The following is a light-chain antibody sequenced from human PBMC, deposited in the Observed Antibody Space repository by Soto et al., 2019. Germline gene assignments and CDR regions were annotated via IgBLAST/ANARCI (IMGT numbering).Light chain of an antibody. CDR3: QQIYSTPWT. CDR2: AAS. CDR1: QSISSY. Sequence: DIQMTQSPSSLSASVGERVTITCRASQSISSYLNWYQQKPGKAPKLLIYAASSLQSGVPSRFSGSGSGTDFTLTISSLQPEDFATYYCQQIYSTPWTFGQGTKVEIK. V-gene: IGKV1-39*01. J-gene: IGKJ1*01.